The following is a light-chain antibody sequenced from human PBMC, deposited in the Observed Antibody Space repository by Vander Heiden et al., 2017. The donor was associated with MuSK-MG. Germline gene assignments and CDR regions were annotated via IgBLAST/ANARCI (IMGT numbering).Light chain of an antibody. CDR3: QQRTNGPT. V-gene: IGKV3-11*01. J-gene: IGKJ5*01. CDR1: QIVSNY. CDR2: DAS. Sequence: ETVLTQSPATLSLSPGERATLSCRASQIVSNYLAWYQKTPGQAPRLLIYDASYRATGIPARFSGSGSGTVFILIISSLEPEDVAVYYCQQRTNGPTFGQGTRLEIK.